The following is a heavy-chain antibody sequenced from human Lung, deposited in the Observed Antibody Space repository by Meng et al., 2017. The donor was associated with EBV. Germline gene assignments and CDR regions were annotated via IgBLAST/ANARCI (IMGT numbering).Heavy chain of an antibody. CDR3: ARDSRHCTSASCYSWYFDI. V-gene: IGHV1-2*06. D-gene: IGHD2-2*02. Sequence: QVQLVQSGAEVKKPGVAVKFSCTASGYTFTGYYMHWVRQAPGQGLEWMGRINPNSGATEYAQNFQGRVTMTRDTSISTAYMELSRLRSDDTAVYYCARDSRHCTSASCYSWYFDIWGRGTLVTVAS. J-gene: IGHJ2*01. CDR2: INPNSGAT. CDR1: GYTFTGYY.